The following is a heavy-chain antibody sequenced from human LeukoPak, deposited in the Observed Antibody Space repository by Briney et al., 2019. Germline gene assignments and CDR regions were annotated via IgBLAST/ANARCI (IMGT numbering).Heavy chain of an antibody. Sequence: GGSLRLSCAASRFTVSSSYMSWVRQAPGKGLEWVSVIYSGGGTSYADSVKGRFTISRDNSENTLYLQMNSLRAEDTAVYYCARVPRVGAPLGWFDPWGQGTLVTVSS. D-gene: IGHD1-26*01. CDR3: ARVPRVGAPLGWFDP. V-gene: IGHV3-53*01. CDR2: IYSGGGT. CDR1: RFTVSSSY. J-gene: IGHJ5*02.